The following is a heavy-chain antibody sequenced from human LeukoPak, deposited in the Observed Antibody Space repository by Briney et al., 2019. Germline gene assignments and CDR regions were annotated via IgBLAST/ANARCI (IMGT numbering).Heavy chain of an antibody. J-gene: IGHJ3*02. CDR1: RFTFSSYW. CDR3: ARVYCSGGSCYPGAFDI. V-gene: IGHV3-7*01. Sequence: GGSLRLSCAASRFTFSSYWMSWVRQAPGRGLEWVANIEKDGSKKNYVDSVKGRFTISRDNAKNSLFLQMNSLRAEDTAVYYCARVYCSGGSCYPGAFDIWGQGTTVTVSS. CDR2: IEKDGSKK. D-gene: IGHD2-15*01.